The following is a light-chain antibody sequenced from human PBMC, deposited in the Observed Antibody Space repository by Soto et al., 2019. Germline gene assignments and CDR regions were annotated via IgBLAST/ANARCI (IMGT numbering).Light chain of an antibody. CDR3: QTWGTGIQV. CDR1: SGHSSYT. CDR2: VNSDGSH. V-gene: IGLV4-69*01. J-gene: IGLJ2*01. Sequence: QSVLTQSPSASASLGASVKLTCTLSSGHSSYTIAWHQQQPEKGPRYLMKVNSDGSHRKGDGIPDRFSGSSSGAERYLTIFSLQSEDEADYYCQTWGTGIQVFGGGTKVTVL.